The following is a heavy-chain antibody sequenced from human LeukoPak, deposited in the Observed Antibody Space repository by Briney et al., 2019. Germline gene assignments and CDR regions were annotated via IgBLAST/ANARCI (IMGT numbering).Heavy chain of an antibody. V-gene: IGHV4-59*01. Sequence: PSETLSLTCTVSGGSISSYYWSWIRQPPGKGLEWIGYIYYSGSTNYSPSLKSRISISVDTSKNQFSLKLSSMTAADTAVYYCARTTEGGYTYNYFYYYYMDVWGKGTTVTISS. CDR1: GGSISSYY. CDR2: IYYSGST. J-gene: IGHJ6*03. CDR3: ARTTEGGYTYNYFYYYYMDV. D-gene: IGHD5-18*01.